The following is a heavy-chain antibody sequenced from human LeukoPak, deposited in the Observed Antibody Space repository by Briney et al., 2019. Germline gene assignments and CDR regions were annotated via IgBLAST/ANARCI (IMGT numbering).Heavy chain of an antibody. V-gene: IGHV3-23*01. CDR3: AKAEGYDILTGLDY. D-gene: IGHD3-9*01. J-gene: IGHJ4*02. Sequence: GGSLRLSCATSGFTFSSYAMSWVRQAPGKGLEWVSGIGASGGSTYYADSVKGRFTISRDNSKNTLYLQMNSLRTEDTAVYYCAKAEGYDILTGLDYWGQGTLVTVSP. CDR1: GFTFSSYA. CDR2: IGASGGST.